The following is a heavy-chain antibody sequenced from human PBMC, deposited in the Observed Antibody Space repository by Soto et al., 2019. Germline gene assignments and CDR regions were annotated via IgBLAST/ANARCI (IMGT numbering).Heavy chain of an antibody. CDR3: ARHASIIAVAPYMDV. D-gene: IGHD6-19*01. CDR2: IDHSDSYT. Sequence: GESLKLSCKGSGYSFTSYRISWVRQMPGKGLEWMGRIDHSDSYTNYSASFQGQGTISADKSISTAYLQWSSLKASDTAMYYCARHASIIAVAPYMDVWGQGTTVT. J-gene: IGHJ6*02. V-gene: IGHV5-10-1*04. CDR1: GYSFTSYR.